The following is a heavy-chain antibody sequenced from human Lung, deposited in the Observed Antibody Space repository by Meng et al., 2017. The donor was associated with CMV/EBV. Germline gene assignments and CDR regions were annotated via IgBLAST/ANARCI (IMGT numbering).Heavy chain of an antibody. V-gene: IGHV1-46*01. D-gene: IGHD2-2*01. CDR2: INPSACGT. CDR1: GYPFTIYY. J-gene: IGHJ4*02. CDR3: ARDRGYANTWYQADY. Sequence: ASXXVSXKASGYPFTIYYMHWVRQAPGQGLEWMGIINPSACGTSYAQKFRGRLTMTRDTSTSTVYVELSSLRSEDTAVYYCARDRGYANTWYQADYWGQETLVTVSS.